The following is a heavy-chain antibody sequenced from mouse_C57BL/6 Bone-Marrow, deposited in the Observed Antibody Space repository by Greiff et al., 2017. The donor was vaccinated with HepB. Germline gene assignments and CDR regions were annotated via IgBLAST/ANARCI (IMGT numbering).Heavy chain of an antibody. CDR2: ISNGGGST. D-gene: IGHD2-5*01. Sequence: EVMLVESGGGLVQPGGSLKLSCAASGFTFSDYYMYWVRQTPEKRLEWVAYISNGGGSTYYPDTVKGRFTISRDNAKNTLYLQMSRLKSEDTAMYYCARHWAYYSNYHYFDYWGQGTTLTVSS. V-gene: IGHV5-12*01. J-gene: IGHJ2*01. CDR1: GFTFSDYY. CDR3: ARHWAYYSNYHYFDY.